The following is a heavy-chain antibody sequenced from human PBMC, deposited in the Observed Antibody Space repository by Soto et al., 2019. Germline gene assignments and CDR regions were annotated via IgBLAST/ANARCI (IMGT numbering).Heavy chain of an antibody. D-gene: IGHD4-17*01. CDR2: IIPVFGKA. Sequence: QMQLVQSGAEVKKPGSSVKVSCKASGGTFTNFAISWVRQAPGQGLEWMGGIIPVFGKAKYAQRFQGRVKFTADESTSTAYMEVNSLTSDDTAVYYCARGSPTTVTTWFDPWGQGTLVTVSS. CDR3: ARGSPTTVTTWFDP. V-gene: IGHV1-69*01. CDR1: GGTFTNFA. J-gene: IGHJ5*02.